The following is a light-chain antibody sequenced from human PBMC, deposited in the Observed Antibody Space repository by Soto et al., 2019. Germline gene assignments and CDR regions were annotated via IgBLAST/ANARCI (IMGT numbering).Light chain of an antibody. CDR3: QQYGSSPPWP. CDR1: QSVSSSY. J-gene: IGKJ1*01. V-gene: IGKV3-20*01. Sequence: EIVLTQSPCTLSLSPGERATLSCRASQSVSSSYLAWYQQKPGQAPRLLIYGASSRATGIPDRFSGSGSGTDFTLTISRLEPEDFAVYYCQQYGSSPPWPFGQGAKVDIK. CDR2: GAS.